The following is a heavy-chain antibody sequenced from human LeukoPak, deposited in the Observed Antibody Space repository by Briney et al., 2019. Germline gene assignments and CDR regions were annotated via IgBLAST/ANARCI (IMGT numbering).Heavy chain of an antibody. CDR1: GYTFSNYA. CDR3: ARGIWSARTVDYYLDY. D-gene: IGHD2-21*01. Sequence: ASVTVSCKASGYTFSNYAIHWVRQAPGQRFEWMGWINAGNGHTKYSQNFQGRVTITRDSSASTVFMELSSLTSEDTAVYYCARGIWSARTVDYYLDYWGQGTLVTVSS. CDR2: INAGNGHT. V-gene: IGHV1-3*01. J-gene: IGHJ4*02.